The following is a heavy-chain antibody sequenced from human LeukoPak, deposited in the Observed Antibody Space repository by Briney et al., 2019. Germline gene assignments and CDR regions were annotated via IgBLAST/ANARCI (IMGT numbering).Heavy chain of an antibody. D-gene: IGHD3-22*01. CDR2: ISGSDGTT. CDR1: GFTVSSNY. V-gene: IGHV3-53*05. J-gene: IGHJ4*02. Sequence: GGSLRLSCAASGFTVSSNYMSWVRQAPGKGLEWVSAISGSDGTTYYADSVKGRFTISRDNSKNTLYLQMNSLRAEDTAVYYCARRSDSGGYFEGDYWGQGTLVTVSS. CDR3: ARRSDSGGYFEGDY.